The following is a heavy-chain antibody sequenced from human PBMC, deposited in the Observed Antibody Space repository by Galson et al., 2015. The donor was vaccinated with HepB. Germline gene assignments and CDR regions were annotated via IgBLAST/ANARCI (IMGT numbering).Heavy chain of an antibody. CDR3: ARGGFEYYDFWSGYYFLDY. D-gene: IGHD3-3*01. Sequence: SVKVSCKASGYTFTSYAMNWVRQAPGQGLEWMGWINTNTGNPTYAQGFTGRFVFSLDTSVSTAYLQISSLKAEDTAVYYCARGGFEYYDFWSGYYFLDYWGQGTLVTVSS. CDR2: INTNTGNP. CDR1: GYTFTSYA. V-gene: IGHV7-4-1*02. J-gene: IGHJ4*02.